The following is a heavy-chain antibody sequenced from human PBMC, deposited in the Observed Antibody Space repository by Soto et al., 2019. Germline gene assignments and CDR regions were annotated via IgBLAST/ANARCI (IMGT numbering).Heavy chain of an antibody. CDR3: ARHDDFGVVIGAENWFDP. V-gene: IGHV4-59*08. Sequence: PSETLSLTCTVSGGSISSYCLSWIRQPPGKGLEWIGYIYYSGSTNYNPSLKSRVTISVDTSKNQFSLKLSSVTAADTAVYYCARHDDFGVVIGAENWFDPWGQGTLVTVSS. CDR2: IYYSGST. CDR1: GGSISSYC. J-gene: IGHJ5*02. D-gene: IGHD3-3*01.